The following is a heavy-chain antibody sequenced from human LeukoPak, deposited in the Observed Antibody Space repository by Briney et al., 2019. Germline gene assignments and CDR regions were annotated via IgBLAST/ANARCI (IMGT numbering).Heavy chain of an antibody. J-gene: IGHJ4*02. CDR3: ASPLRDILPFFDY. V-gene: IGHV3-48*01. D-gene: IGHD3-16*02. CDR2: ISSHSRTI. Sequence: PGGSLRLSCAASGLTFSTYSMNWVRQAPGKGLEWVSYISSHSRTIYYADSVKGRLTISRDNAKNSLFLQMDSLRAEDTAVYYCASPLRDILPFFDYWGQGTLVTVSS. CDR1: GLTFSTYS.